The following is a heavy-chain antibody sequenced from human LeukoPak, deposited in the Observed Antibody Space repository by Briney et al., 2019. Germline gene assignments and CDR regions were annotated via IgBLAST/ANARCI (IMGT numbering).Heavy chain of an antibody. CDR3: ARRRAPYLYCSRTGCPYYMDV. CDR1: GGSLSSYY. D-gene: IGHD2-2*01. Sequence: SETLSLTCTVSGGSLSSYYWSWLRQPPGKGLEWIGYIYYSGSTNYNPSLKSRVTISVDTSKNQFSLKLSSVTAADTAVYYCARRRAPYLYCSRTGCPYYMDVWGKGTTVTVSS. CDR2: IYYSGST. V-gene: IGHV4-59*01. J-gene: IGHJ6*03.